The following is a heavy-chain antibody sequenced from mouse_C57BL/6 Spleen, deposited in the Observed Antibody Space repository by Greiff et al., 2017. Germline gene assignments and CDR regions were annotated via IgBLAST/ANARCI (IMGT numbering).Heavy chain of an antibody. D-gene: IGHD2-3*01. J-gene: IGHJ4*01. CDR1: GYTFTSYW. V-gene: IGHV1-72*01. Sequence: QVHVKQPGAELVKPGASVKLSCKASGYTFTSYWMHWVKQRPGRGLEWIGRIDPNSGGTKYNEKFKSKATLTVDKPSSTAYMQLSSLTSEDSAVYYCAREGYDGYPRAVDYWGQGTSVTVSS. CDR2: IDPNSGGT. CDR3: AREGYDGYPRAVDY.